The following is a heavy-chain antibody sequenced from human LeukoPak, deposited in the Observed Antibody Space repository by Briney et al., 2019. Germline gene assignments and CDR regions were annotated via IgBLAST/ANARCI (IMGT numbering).Heavy chain of an antibody. D-gene: IGHD6-19*01. J-gene: IGHJ5*02. V-gene: IGHV3-7*03. CDR3: ASHSSGWFA. CDR1: GFTFSNHW. Sequence: GGSLRLSCAASGFTFSNHWMSWVRQAPGKGLEWVANIKQDGSEKYYVDSVKGRFTISRGNAKNSLYLQMSSLRAEDTAMYYCASHSSGWFAWGQGTLVTVSS. CDR2: IKQDGSEK.